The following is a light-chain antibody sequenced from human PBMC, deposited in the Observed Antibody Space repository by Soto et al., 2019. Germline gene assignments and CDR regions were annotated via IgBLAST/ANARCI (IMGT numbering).Light chain of an antibody. CDR3: TSSTRGSLYV. CDR2: NVS. V-gene: IGLV2-14*01. J-gene: IGLJ1*01. CDR1: SSDVGGYNY. Sequence: QSALTQAASVSGSPGQSITISCTGTSSDVGGYNYVSWYQQFPGKAPKLLIYNVSNRPSGVSNRFSGSKSGNTASLTISGLQAEDEADYCCTSSTRGSLYVFGTGTKLTVL.